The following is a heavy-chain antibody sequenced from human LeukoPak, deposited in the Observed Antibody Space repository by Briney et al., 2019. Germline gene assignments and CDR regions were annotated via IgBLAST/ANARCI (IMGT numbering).Heavy chain of an antibody. J-gene: IGHJ5*02. V-gene: IGHV3-73*01. CDR3: TRRVAAAGLNWFDP. Sequence: GGSLRLSCAASGFTFSGSAMHWVRQASGKGLEWVGRIRSKANSYATAYAASVKGRFTISRDDSKNTAYLQMNSLKTEDTAVYYCTRRVAAAGLNWFDPWGQGTLVTVSS. D-gene: IGHD6-13*01. CDR1: GFTFSGSA. CDR2: IRSKANSYAT.